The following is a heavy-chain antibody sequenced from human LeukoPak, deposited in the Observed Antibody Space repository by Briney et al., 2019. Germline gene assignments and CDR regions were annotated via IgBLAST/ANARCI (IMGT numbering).Heavy chain of an antibody. CDR3: ARGPSGYHNT. D-gene: IGHD5-12*01. CDR2: ISGSGDNT. J-gene: IGHJ4*02. V-gene: IGHV3-23*01. Sequence: GGSLRLSCAASGFTFSNYAMSWVRQAQGKGLEWVSAISGSGDNTYYADSVKGRFALSRDNSKNTVYLQMNSLRADDTAVYYCARGPSGYHNTGGQGTLVTVSS. CDR1: GFTFSNYA.